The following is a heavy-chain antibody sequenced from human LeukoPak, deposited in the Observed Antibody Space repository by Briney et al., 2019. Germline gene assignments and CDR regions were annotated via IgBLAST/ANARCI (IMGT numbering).Heavy chain of an antibody. CDR1: GYSFTSYW. CDR2: IYPGDSDT. V-gene: IGHV5-51*01. CDR3: ARQPFYCSGGSCYDFDY. J-gene: IGHJ4*02. D-gene: IGHD2-15*01. Sequence: GESLKISCKGSGYSFTSYWIGWVRQMPGKGLEWMGIIYPGDSDTRYSPSFRGQVTISADKSISTAYLQWSSLKASDTAMYYCARQPFYCSGGSCYDFDYWGQGTLVTVSS.